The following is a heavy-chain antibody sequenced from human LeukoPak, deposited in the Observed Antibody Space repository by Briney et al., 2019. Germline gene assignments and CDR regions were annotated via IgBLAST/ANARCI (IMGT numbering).Heavy chain of an antibody. CDR1: GGSISSRSYY. J-gene: IGHJ4*02. V-gene: IGHV4-39*01. CDR3: ARGYYDVLTGHPKNFDY. CDR2: IYDSGST. Sequence: SETLSLTCTVSGGSISSRSYYWGWIRQSPGNGLQWIGSIYDSGSTYYNPSLKSRVTISVGTSKNQFSLKLSSVTAADTALYYCARGYYDVLTGHPKNFDYWDQGILVTVSS. D-gene: IGHD3-9*01.